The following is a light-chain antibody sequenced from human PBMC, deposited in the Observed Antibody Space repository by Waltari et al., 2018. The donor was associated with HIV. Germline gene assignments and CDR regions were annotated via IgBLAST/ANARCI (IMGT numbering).Light chain of an antibody. Sequence: SYVLTQPPSVSVAPGQTARITCGGNNVGSKGVHWYQQTPGQAPVVVVYDDTDRPSGLPERFSGSNSGNTATLTISRVEAGDEADYHCQVWDNGTEHVVFGGGTILTVL. J-gene: IGLJ2*01. CDR3: QVWDNGTEHVV. CDR2: DDT. V-gene: IGLV3-21*02. CDR1: NVGSKG.